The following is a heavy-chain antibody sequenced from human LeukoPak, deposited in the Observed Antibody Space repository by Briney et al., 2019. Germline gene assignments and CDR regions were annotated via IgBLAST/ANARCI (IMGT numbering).Heavy chain of an antibody. CDR3: ARQGSGGRAFDI. D-gene: IGHD1-26*01. CDR2: ILSSRST. J-gene: IGHJ3*02. Sequence: SETLSLTCIVSGGPISSYYWSWIRQPPGKGLEWIGHILSSRSTNSNPSLKSRVTISVDTSKTQFSLQLTSVTAADTAVYYCARQGSGGRAFDIWGQGTMVSVSS. CDR1: GGPISSYY. V-gene: IGHV4-59*08.